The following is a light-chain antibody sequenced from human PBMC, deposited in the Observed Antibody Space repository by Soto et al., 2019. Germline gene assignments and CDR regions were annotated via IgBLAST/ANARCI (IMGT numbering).Light chain of an antibody. CDR2: RDS. J-gene: IGLJ2*01. CDR3: QVWDSSTWV. V-gene: IGLV3-9*01. CDR1: NIGSKG. Sequence: SYELTQPLSVSVALGQTARITCGGNNIGSKGVHWYQQKPGQAPILVIYRDSSRPSEIPERFSGFNSGNTATLTISRAQAGDEADYFCQVWDSSTWVFGGGTKLTVL.